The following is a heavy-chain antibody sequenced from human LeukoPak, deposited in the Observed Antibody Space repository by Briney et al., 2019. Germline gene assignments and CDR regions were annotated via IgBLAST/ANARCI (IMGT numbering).Heavy chain of an antibody. D-gene: IGHD3-3*01. CDR3: ATCLNYDFWSAGTYYFDY. J-gene: IGHJ4*02. V-gene: IGHV1-24*01. CDR1: GYTLTELS. CDR2: FDPEDGET. Sequence: ASVKVSCKVSGYTLTELSMHWVRQAPGKGLEWMGGFDPEDGETIYAQKFQGRVTMTEDTSTDTAYMELSSLRSEDTAVYYCATCLNYDFWSAGTYYFDYWGQGTLVTVSS.